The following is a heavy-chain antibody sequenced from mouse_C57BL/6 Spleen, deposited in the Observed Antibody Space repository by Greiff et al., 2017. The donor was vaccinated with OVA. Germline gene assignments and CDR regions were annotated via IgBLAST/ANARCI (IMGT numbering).Heavy chain of an antibody. V-gene: IGHV5-17*01. CDR3: ARGTTVVARAMDY. D-gene: IGHD1-1*01. CDR1: GFTFSDYG. Sequence: EVNLVESGGGLVKPGGSLKLSCAASGFTFSDYGMHWVRQAPEKGLEWVAYISSGSSTIYYADTVKGRFTISRDNAKNTLFLQMTSLRSEDTAMYYCARGTTVVARAMDYWGQGTSVTVSS. CDR2: ISSGSSTI. J-gene: IGHJ4*01.